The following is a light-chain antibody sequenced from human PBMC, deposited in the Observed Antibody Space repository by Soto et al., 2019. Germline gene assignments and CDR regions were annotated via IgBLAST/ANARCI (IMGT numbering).Light chain of an antibody. V-gene: IGKV3-20*01. J-gene: IGKJ1*01. Sequence: EIVLTQSPGTLSLSPGERATLSCRASQSVSSSYLAWYQQKPGQAPRLLIYGASSRATGIPDRFSGSGSGTDFTLTINSLRPEDVATYFCQQFSSYWTFGQGTKVDIK. CDR1: QSVSSSY. CDR3: QQFSSYWT. CDR2: GAS.